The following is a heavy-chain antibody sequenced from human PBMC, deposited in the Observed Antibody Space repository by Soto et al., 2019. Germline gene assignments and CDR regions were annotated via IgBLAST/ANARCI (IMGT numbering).Heavy chain of an antibody. J-gene: IGHJ4*02. V-gene: IGHV1-69*13. CDR1: GGTFSSYA. D-gene: IGHD6-13*01. CDR3: ARASGAGIAAAKYYFDY. Sequence: GASVKVSCKASGGTFSSYAISWVRQAPGQGLEWMGGIIPIFGTANYAQKFQGRVTITADESTSTAYMELSSLRSEDTAVYYCARASGAGIAAAKYYFDYWGQGTLVTVSS. CDR2: IIPIFGTA.